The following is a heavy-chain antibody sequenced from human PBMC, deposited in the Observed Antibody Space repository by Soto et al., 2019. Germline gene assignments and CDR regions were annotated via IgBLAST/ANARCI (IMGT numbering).Heavy chain of an antibody. CDR1: GYTFTGYY. D-gene: IGHD3-22*01. V-gene: IGHV1-2*02. Sequence: ASVKVSCKASGYTFTGYYLHWVRQAPGQGLEWMGWINPNSGGTNYAQKFQGRVTMTRATSISTAYMELSRLRSDDTAVYYCARERIVVVRSSQNNWFDPWGQGTLVTVSS. J-gene: IGHJ5*02. CDR3: ARERIVVVRSSQNNWFDP. CDR2: INPNSGGT.